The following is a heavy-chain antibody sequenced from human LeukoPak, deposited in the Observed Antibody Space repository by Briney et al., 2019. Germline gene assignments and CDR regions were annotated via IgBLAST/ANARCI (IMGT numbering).Heavy chain of an antibody. V-gene: IGHV3-21*01. Sequence: TGGSLRLSCAASGFTFSSYSMNWVRRAPGKGLEWVSSISSSSSYIYYADSVKGRFTISRDNAKNSLYLQMNSLRAEDTAVYYCARSGYSGGWYWSKVKINFDYWGQGTLVTVSS. J-gene: IGHJ4*02. CDR3: ARSGYSGGWYWSKVKINFDY. CDR2: ISSSSSYI. D-gene: IGHD6-19*01. CDR1: GFTFSSYS.